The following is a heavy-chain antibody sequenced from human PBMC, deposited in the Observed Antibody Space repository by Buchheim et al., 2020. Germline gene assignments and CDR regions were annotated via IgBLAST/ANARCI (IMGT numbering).Heavy chain of an antibody. J-gene: IGHJ6*02. Sequence: QVQLQESGPGLVKPSQTLSLTCTVSGGSISSGGYYWSWIRQHPGKGLEWIGYIYYSGSTYYNPSLKSRVTISVDTSKNQFSLKLSSVTAADTAVYYCARGGVGEYDYGDYYYYYGMDVWGQGTT. D-gene: IGHD4-17*01. V-gene: IGHV4-31*03. CDR2: IYYSGST. CDR3: ARGGVGEYDYGDYYYYYGMDV. CDR1: GGSISSGGYY.